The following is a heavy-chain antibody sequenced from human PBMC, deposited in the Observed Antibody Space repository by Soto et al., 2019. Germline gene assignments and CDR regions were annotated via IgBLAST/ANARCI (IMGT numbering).Heavy chain of an antibody. CDR1: GGSISSGGYY. V-gene: IGHV4-31*03. D-gene: IGHD6-6*01. CDR2: IYYSGST. Sequence: SETLSLTCTVSGGSISSGGYYWSWIRQHPGKGLEWIGYIYYSGSTYYNPSLKSRVTISVDTSKNQFSLKLSSVTAADTAVYYCARGIAAPYFDYRGQGTLVTVSS. J-gene: IGHJ4*02. CDR3: ARGIAAPYFDY.